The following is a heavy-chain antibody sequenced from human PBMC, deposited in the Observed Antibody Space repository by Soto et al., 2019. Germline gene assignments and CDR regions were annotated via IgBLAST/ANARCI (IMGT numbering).Heavy chain of an antibody. CDR1: GFIFSDYY. CDR3: ATYTSPYTSGSFDH. J-gene: IGHJ4*02. Sequence: PGGSLRLSCAASGFIFSDYYMSWVRQAPGKGLGCLAYMSSTGNTIYYADSVQARFSISRDNAKKSLFLQMDDLRAEDTALYYCATYTSPYTSGSFDHWGQGTLVTVSS. CDR2: MSSTGNTI. V-gene: IGHV3-11*01. D-gene: IGHD3-10*01.